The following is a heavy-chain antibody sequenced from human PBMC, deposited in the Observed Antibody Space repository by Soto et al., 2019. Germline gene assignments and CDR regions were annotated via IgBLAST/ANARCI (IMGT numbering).Heavy chain of an antibody. Sequence: ASVKVSCKASGYTFSSYAINWVRQAPGQGLECMGWISAYNGNTNYAQKLQGRVTMTTDTSTSTAYMELRSLRSDDTAVYYCARVVRDDGSFLYSEYWGQGTLVTVSS. CDR2: ISAYNGNT. J-gene: IGHJ4*02. V-gene: IGHV1-18*01. CDR3: ARVVRDDGSFLYSEY. CDR1: GYTFSSYA. D-gene: IGHD4-17*01.